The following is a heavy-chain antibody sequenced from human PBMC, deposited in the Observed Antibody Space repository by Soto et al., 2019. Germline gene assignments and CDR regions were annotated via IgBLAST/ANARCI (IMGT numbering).Heavy chain of an antibody. Sequence: PSETLSLTCTVSGGSISSYYWSWIRQPPGKGLEWIGYIYYSGSTNYNPSLKSRVTISVDTSKNQFSLKLSSVTAADTAVYYCARGEPTIFGVVINHAPGYYYYGMDVWGQGTTVTVSS. CDR2: IYYSGST. D-gene: IGHD3-3*01. V-gene: IGHV4-59*01. CDR1: GGSISSYY. J-gene: IGHJ6*02. CDR3: ARGEPTIFGVVINHAPGYYYYGMDV.